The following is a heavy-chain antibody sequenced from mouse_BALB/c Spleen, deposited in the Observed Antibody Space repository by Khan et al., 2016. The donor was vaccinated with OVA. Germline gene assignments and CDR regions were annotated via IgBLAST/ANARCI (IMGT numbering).Heavy chain of an antibody. CDR2: IWAGGST. CDR3: SRNYGSDLDYFDV. Sequence: QVQLKESGPGLVAPAQSLSITCTVSGFSLTSYGVHWVRQPPGKGLEWLGVIWAGGSTNYYSALMYRLSISKDNSKSQVFLKMNSLQTGDTAMYFGSRNYGSDLDYFDVWGAGTTVTVSS. J-gene: IGHJ1*01. V-gene: IGHV2-9*02. D-gene: IGHD2-1*01. CDR1: GFSLTSYG.